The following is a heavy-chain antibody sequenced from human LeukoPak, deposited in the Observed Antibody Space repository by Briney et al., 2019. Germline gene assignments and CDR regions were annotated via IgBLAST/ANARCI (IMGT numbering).Heavy chain of an antibody. CDR1: GVTLSPYG. CDR2: ISYEGGTQ. V-gene: IGHV3-30*03. CDR3: ARSGGSFYDY. J-gene: IGHJ4*02. Sequence: GGSLRLSCAASGVTLSPYGMHWVRQAPGKGLEWVAVISYEGGTQHYADSVKGRFIISRDNPRNTLYLQMNILRTEDTAVYYCARSGGSFYDYWGQGTLVTVSS. D-gene: IGHD2-15*01.